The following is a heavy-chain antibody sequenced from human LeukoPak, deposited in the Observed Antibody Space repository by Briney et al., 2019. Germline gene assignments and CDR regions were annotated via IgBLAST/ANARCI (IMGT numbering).Heavy chain of an antibody. Sequence: ASVKVSCTASGYTFTSYGISWVRQAPGQGLEWMGWISAYNGNTNYAQKLQGRVTMTTDTSTSTAYMELRSLRSDDTAVYYCARDRSFDSSGFWYYWGQGTLVTVSS. J-gene: IGHJ4*02. CDR1: GYTFTSYG. D-gene: IGHD6-19*01. CDR3: ARDRSFDSSGFWYY. V-gene: IGHV1-18*01. CDR2: ISAYNGNT.